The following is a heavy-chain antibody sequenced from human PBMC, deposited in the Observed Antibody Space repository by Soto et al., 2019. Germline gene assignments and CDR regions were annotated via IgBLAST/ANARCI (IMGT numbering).Heavy chain of an antibody. CDR2: ISPYSGNT. D-gene: IGHD3-16*01. CDR1: GYIFVNYG. J-gene: IGHJ6*02. CDR3: AMVDNYVTPTPQDV. V-gene: IGHV1-18*01. Sequence: QVQLVQSGDEVRKPGSSVKVSCKASGYIFVNYGIAWGRQAPAQGREWMGWISPYSGNTHYASKVQGRLTMTTDTSTSTAYIDLGSLTSADTAVYYSAMVDNYVTPTPQDVWGQGTTGSVSS.